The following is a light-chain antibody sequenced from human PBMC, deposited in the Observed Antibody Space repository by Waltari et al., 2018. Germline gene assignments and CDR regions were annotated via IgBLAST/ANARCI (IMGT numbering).Light chain of an antibody. J-gene: IGLJ2*01. CDR2: DVS. CDR3: SSYISSSTLEL. CDR1: SMSAGTYNY. Sequence: QSALTQPASVSGSPGQSITISCTGTSMSAGTYNYVSWYQQHPRKPPKLMIFDVSILPSGVSNRFSGSKSGNTAPLTISGLQAEDEADYYCSSYISSSTLELFGGGTSLTVL. V-gene: IGLV2-14*03.